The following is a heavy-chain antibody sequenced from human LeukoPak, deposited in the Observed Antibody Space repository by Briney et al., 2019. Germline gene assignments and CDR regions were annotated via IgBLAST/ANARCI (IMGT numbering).Heavy chain of an antibody. CDR1: GFTFSSYD. J-gene: IGHJ4*02. Sequence: GGSLRLSCAASGFTFSSYDMHWVRQATGKGLEWVSAIGTAGDTYYPGSVKGRFTISRENAKNSLYLQMNSLRAGDTAVYYCARDLAPYGDCGVLDYWGQGTLVTVSS. CDR2: IGTAGDT. D-gene: IGHD4-17*01. V-gene: IGHV3-13*01. CDR3: ARDLAPYGDCGVLDY.